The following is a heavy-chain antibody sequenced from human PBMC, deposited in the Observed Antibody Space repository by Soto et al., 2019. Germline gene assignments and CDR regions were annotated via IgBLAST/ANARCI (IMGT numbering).Heavy chain of an antibody. CDR2: ISWYSGSI. CDR1: VFTFDDYA. D-gene: IGHD3-9*01. V-gene: IGHV3-9*01. J-gene: IGHJ5*02. CDR3: AKVGLPGSTISWFDP. Sequence: VQLGESVGGLVQPGRSLRLSCAATVFTFDDYAIRWVLQAPGKGLERVSGISWYSGSIGSADSVKGRFTISRDNAKNSLYLQMNSLRAEDTASYYCAKVGLPGSTISWFDPWVQGTLVTVSS.